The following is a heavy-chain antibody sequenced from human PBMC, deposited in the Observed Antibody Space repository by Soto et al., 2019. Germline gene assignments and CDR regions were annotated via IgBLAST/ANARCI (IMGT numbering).Heavy chain of an antibody. J-gene: IGHJ4*02. V-gene: IGHV1-8*01. Sequence: QVQLVQSGAEVKKPGASVKVSCKASGYTFTSYEINWVRQATGQGLEWMGWMNPNSGDTGYAQKFQGRVTMTRNTSISTAYMELSSLRSENTAVYYCARGELLWFGELLRWGQGTLVTVSS. CDR1: GYTFTSYE. CDR3: ARGELLWFGELLR. D-gene: IGHD3-10*01. CDR2: MNPNSGDT.